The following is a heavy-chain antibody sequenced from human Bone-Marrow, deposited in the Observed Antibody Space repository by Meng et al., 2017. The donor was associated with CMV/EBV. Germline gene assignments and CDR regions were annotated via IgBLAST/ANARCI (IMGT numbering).Heavy chain of an antibody. D-gene: IGHD2-2*01. CDR1: GFTFSSYA. Sequence: GESLKISCAASGFTFSSYAMSWVRQAPGKGLEWVSAISGSGGSTYYADSVKGRFTISRDNSKNTLYLQMNSLRAEDTAVYYCAKDKNRYCSSPTHVWGQGTLVTVSS. V-gene: IGHV3-23*01. J-gene: IGHJ4*02. CDR3: AKDKNRYCSSPTHV. CDR2: ISGSGGST.